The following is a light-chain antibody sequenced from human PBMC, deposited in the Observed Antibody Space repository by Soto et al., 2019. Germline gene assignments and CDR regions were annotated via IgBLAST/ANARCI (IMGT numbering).Light chain of an antibody. V-gene: IGLV2-14*01. CDR1: SSDVGGYNY. CDR2: DVI. Sequence: QSALTQPASVSGSPGQSITISCTGTSSDVGGYNYVAWYQQHPGKAPKLIIYDVINRPSGVSDRFSGSKSGNTASLTISGLQADDEADYHCSSYTTSSTPYVFGTGTKVTVL. J-gene: IGLJ1*01. CDR3: SSYTTSSTPYV.